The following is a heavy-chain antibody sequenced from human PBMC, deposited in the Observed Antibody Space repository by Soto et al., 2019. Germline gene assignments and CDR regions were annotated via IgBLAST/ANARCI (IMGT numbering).Heavy chain of an antibody. D-gene: IGHD3-9*01. CDR2: ISGGGGST. CDR1: GFTFSLSA. J-gene: IGHJ4*02. V-gene: IGHV3-23*01. CDR3: AKGPEYDILTGCDY. Sequence: EVQLLESGGGFVQPGESLRLSCAASGFTFSLSAMSWVRQAPGRGLEGVSSISGGGGSTEYADSVKGRFTISRDNSKDTVHLQMNSLRAEDTAVYYCAKGPEYDILTGCDYWGQGALVTVSS.